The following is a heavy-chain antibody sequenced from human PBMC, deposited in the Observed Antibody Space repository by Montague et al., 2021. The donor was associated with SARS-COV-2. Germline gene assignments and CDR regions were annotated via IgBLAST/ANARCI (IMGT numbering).Heavy chain of an antibody. D-gene: IGHD3-10*01. CDR2: VYSRGST. CDR1: GGTISSSSYY. V-gene: IGHV4-39*01. Sequence: SETLSLTCTFSGGTISSSSYYCAWIRQPPGKGLEWVGSVYSRGSTYYNPSLMSHVTISVDTSKNQFSLKLTSVTAADTAVYYCARHIVTMVRGGHIPMEGWFDPWGQGTLVTVSS. CDR3: ARHIVTMVRGGHIPMEGWFDP. J-gene: IGHJ5*02.